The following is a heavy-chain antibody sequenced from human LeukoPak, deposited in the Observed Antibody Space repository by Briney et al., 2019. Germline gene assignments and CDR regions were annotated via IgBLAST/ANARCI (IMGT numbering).Heavy chain of an antibody. CDR1: GYSISSGYY. D-gene: IGHD7-27*01. J-gene: IGHJ4*02. Sequence: SETLSLTCTVSGYSISSGYYWGWIRQPPGKGLEWIGSIYHSGSTYYNPSLKGRVTISVDTSKNQFSLRLTSVTAADTAVYYCARDNWGKDYWGQGTLVTVSS. V-gene: IGHV4-38-2*02. CDR2: IYHSGST. CDR3: ARDNWGKDY.